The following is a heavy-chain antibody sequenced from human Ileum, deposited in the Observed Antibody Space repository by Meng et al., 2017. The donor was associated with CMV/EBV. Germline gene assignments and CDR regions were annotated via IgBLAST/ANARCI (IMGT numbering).Heavy chain of an antibody. Sequence: CAASGFNLSNSGMSWVRQAPGRGVGWVSGVSSNGDTTYYVDSVKSRFTVSRDNSKNTLYLQMNNLSVDDTAVYYCAKANSGWSNYFDYWGQGILVTVSS. CDR2: VSSNGDTT. CDR1: GFNLSNSG. D-gene: IGHD6-19*01. CDR3: AKANSGWSNYFDY. V-gene: IGHV3-23*01. J-gene: IGHJ4*02.